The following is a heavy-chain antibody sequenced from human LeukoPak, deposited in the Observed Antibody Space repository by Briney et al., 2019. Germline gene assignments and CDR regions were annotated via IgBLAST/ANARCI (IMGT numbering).Heavy chain of an antibody. J-gene: IGHJ4*02. CDR2: SGRT. CDR3: AGLSGYDPYYFDY. V-gene: IGHV4-61*07. D-gene: IGHD5-12*01. Sequence: SGRTNYNPSLKSRVTISVDTSKNQFSLRLSSVTAADTAVYYCAGLSGYDPYYFDYWGQGTLVAVSS.